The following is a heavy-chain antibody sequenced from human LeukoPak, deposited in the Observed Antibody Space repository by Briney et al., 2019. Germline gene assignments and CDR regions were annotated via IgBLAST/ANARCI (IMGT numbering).Heavy chain of an antibody. V-gene: IGHV4-30-2*01. Sequence: KSSETLSLTCTVSGGSISSGGYYWSWIRQPPGKGLEWIGYIYHSGSTYYNPSLKSRVTISVDRSKNQFSLKLSSVTAADTAVYYCARGYGVVINWFDPWGQGTLVTVSS. CDR1: GGSISSGGYY. J-gene: IGHJ5*02. CDR2: IYHSGST. CDR3: ARGYGVVINWFDP. D-gene: IGHD4-17*01.